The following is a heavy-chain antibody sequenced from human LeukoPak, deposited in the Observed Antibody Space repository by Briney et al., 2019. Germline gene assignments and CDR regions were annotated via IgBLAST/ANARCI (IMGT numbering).Heavy chain of an antibody. V-gene: IGHV1-18*01. Sequence: ASVKVSCKASGYTFASYGISWVRQAPGQGLEWMGWISAYNGNTNYAQKLQGRVTMTTDTSTSTAYMELRSLRSDDTAVYYCARDDRYGSGSYLASWGQGTLVTVSS. CDR3: ARDDRYGSGSYLAS. CDR2: ISAYNGNT. CDR1: GYTFASYG. D-gene: IGHD3-10*01. J-gene: IGHJ4*02.